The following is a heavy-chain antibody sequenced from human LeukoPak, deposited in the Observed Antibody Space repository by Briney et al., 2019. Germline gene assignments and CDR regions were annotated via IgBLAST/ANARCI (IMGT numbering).Heavy chain of an antibody. V-gene: IGHV4-38-2*02. CDR2: IYHSGST. D-gene: IGHD6-6*01. Sequence: SETLSLTCTVSGYSISSGYYWGWIRQPPGKGLEWIGSIYHSGSTYYNPSLKSRVTISVDTSKNQFSLKLSSVTAADTAVYYCARPRIAARNWFDPWGQGTLVTVSS. CDR3: ARPRIAARNWFDP. J-gene: IGHJ5*02. CDR1: GYSISSGYY.